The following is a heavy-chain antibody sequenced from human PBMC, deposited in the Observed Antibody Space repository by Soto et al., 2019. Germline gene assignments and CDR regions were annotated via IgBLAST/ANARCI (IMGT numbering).Heavy chain of an antibody. J-gene: IGHJ4*02. CDR3: ARPKGLWYYFDY. V-gene: IGHV1-3*01. CDR1: GYTFTSYA. Sequence: QVQLVQSGAEVKKPGASVKVSCKASGYTFTSYAMHWVRQAPGQRLEWMGWINAGNGNTKYSQKFQGRVTITRDTSASTAYMELSSLRSEDTAVYYCARPKGLWYYFDYWGQGTLVTVYS. CDR2: INAGNGNT. D-gene: IGHD3-10*01.